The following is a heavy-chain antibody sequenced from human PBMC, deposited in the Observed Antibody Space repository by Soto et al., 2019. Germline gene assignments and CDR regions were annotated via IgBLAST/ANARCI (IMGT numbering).Heavy chain of an antibody. CDR3: ARDKQADRPGFGYYFDY. CDR2: IIPIFGTA. V-gene: IGHV1-69*13. Sequence: ASVKVSCKASGGTFSSYAISWVRQAPGQGLEWMGGIIPIFGTANYAQKFQGRVTITADESTSTAYMELSSLRSEDTAVYYCARDKQADRPGFGYYFDYWGQGTLVTVSS. J-gene: IGHJ4*02. D-gene: IGHD6-6*01. CDR1: GGTFSSYA.